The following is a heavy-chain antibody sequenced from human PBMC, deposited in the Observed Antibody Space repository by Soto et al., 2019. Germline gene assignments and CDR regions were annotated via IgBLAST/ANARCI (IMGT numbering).Heavy chain of an antibody. J-gene: IGHJ6*02. CDR3: ARGLRITMIVVPPGMDV. Sequence: PSETLSPTCALYGGSFSGYYWSWIRQPPGKGLEWIGEINHSGSTNYNPSLKSRVTISVDTSKNQFSLKLSSVTAADTAVYYCARGLRITMIVVPPGMDVWGQGTTVTVS. V-gene: IGHV4-34*01. D-gene: IGHD3-22*01. CDR1: GGSFSGYY. CDR2: INHSGST.